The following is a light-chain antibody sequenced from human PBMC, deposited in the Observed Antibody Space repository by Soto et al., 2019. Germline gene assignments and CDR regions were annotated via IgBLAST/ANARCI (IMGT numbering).Light chain of an antibody. CDR3: QQRSNWPPT. Sequence: EIVLTQSPATLSLSPGERATLSCRASQSVSSYLAWYQQKPGQAPRLLIYDASNRATGIPARFSGSGSGTDFTLNISSLEPEDFAVYYYQQRSNWPPTFGGGTKVDIK. CDR2: DAS. J-gene: IGKJ4*01. V-gene: IGKV3-11*01. CDR1: QSVSSY.